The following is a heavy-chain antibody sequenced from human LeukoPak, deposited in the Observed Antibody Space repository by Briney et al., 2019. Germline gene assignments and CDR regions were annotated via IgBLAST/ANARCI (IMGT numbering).Heavy chain of an antibody. CDR3: VRKRGVGVDRNAFDI. D-gene: IGHD3-3*01. CDR2: ISPNRVEK. V-gene: IGHV1-2*02. Sequence: ASVKVSCKASGYTFSDYYMHWVRQAPAQGLEWMGWISPNRVEKVYAQKFQGRVTMTRDTSISTAYMELSRLRSDDTAVYYCVRKRGVGVDRNAFDIWGQGTLVTVSS. CDR1: GYTFSDYY. J-gene: IGHJ3*02.